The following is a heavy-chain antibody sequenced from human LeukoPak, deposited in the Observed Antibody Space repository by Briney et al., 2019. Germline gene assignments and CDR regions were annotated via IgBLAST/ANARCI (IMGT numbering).Heavy chain of an antibody. CDR3: ARRLTAIVAIDN. J-gene: IGHJ4*02. Sequence: GSLRLSCAASGFTFSSYAMSWVRQPPGKGLEWIGTIYYSGTTYYNPSLKSRVTISVDTSKNQFSLRLSSVTAADTAVYYCARRLTAIVAIDNWGQGTLVTVSS. V-gene: IGHV4-39*01. D-gene: IGHD5-18*01. CDR1: GFTFSSYA. CDR2: IYYSGTT.